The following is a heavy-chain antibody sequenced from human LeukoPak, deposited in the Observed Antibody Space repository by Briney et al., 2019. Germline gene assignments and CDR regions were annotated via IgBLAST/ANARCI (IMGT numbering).Heavy chain of an antibody. CDR2: IYYSGGT. J-gene: IGHJ5*02. V-gene: IGHV4-59*01. CDR3: ARGERWNSFEP. Sequence: SGTLSLTCAVSGGSISSYYWSWVRQPPGKGLEWIGYIYYSGGTNYNPSLKSRVTISVDTSKNRFSLTLSSVTAADTAVYYCARGERWNSFEPWGQGNLVTVSS. D-gene: IGHD5-24*01. CDR1: GGSISSYY.